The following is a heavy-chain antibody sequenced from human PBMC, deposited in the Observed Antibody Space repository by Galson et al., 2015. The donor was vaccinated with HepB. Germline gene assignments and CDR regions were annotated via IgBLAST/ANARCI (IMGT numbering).Heavy chain of an antibody. D-gene: IGHD3-3*02. J-gene: IGHJ4*02. V-gene: IGHV5-51*03. Sequence: QSGAEVKKPGESLKISCEVIGSNFDDFWIAWVRQMPGKGLEWMGIIYPDDSDTRYSPSFQGQVTISVDKSIATAYLQWDSLKASDTAIYYCARLAFERTILYYFDFWGQGTQVIVSA. CDR1: GSNFDDFW. CDR3: ARLAFERTILYYFDF. CDR2: IYPDDSDT.